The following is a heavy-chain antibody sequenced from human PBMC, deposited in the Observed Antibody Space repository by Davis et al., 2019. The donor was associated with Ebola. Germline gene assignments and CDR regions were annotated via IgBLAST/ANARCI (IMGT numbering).Heavy chain of an antibody. D-gene: IGHD3-10*01. CDR3: ARAPWYYGSGSRYYFDY. Sequence: SETLSLTCTVSGGSISSSSYYWGWIRQPPGKGLEWIGSIYYSGSTYYNPSLKSRVTISVDTSKNQFSLKLSSVTAADTAVYYCARAPWYYGSGSRYYFDYWGQGTLVTVSS. CDR1: GGSISSSSYY. CDR2: IYYSGST. V-gene: IGHV4-39*01. J-gene: IGHJ4*02.